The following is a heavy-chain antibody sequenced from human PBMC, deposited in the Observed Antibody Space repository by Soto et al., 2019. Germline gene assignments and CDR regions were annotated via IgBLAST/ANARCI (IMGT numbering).Heavy chain of an antibody. CDR2: ISWDGGST. CDR3: EKSPNIQLYDYFDY. CDR1: GFTFDDYT. J-gene: IGHJ4*02. Sequence: PGGSLRLSCAASGFTFDDYTMHWVRQAPGKGLEWVSLISWDGGSTYYADSVKGRFTISRDNSKNSLYLQMNSLRTEDTALYYCEKSPNIQLYDYFDYWGQGTRVTVSS. D-gene: IGHD5-18*01. V-gene: IGHV3-43*01.